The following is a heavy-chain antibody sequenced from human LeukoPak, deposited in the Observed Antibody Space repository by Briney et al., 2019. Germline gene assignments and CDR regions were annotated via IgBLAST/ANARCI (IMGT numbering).Heavy chain of an antibody. CDR2: IIPIFGTA. D-gene: IGHD4-23*01. CDR3: ASERGDLYGGNSGYYYYGMDV. Sequence: GSSVKVSCTASGGTFSSYAISWVRQAPGQGLEWMGGIIPIFGTANYAQKFQGRVTITADESTSTAYMELSSLRSEDTAVYYCASERGDLYGGNSGYYYYGMDVWGQGTTVTVSS. V-gene: IGHV1-69*01. CDR1: GGTFSSYA. J-gene: IGHJ6*02.